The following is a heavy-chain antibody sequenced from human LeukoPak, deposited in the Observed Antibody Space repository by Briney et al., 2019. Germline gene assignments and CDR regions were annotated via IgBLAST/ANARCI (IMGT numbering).Heavy chain of an antibody. CDR2: MNPNSGNT. V-gene: IGHV1-8*01. CDR1: GYTFTSYD. D-gene: IGHD2/OR15-2a*01. J-gene: IGHJ5*02. CDR3: ARAVGNYILRFRFDP. Sequence: GASVKVSCKASGYTFTSYDINWARQATGQGLEWMGWMNPNSGNTGYAQKFQGRVTMTRNTSISTAYMELSSLRSEDTAVYYCARAVGNYILRFRFDPWGQGTLVTVSS.